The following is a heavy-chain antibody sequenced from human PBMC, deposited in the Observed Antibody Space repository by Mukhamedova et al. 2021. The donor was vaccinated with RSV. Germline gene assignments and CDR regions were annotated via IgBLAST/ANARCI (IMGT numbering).Heavy chain of an antibody. D-gene: IGHD1-14*01. CDR3: ARDRSRPFDY. V-gene: IGHV3-74*01. Sequence: TISSDNAKNTLYLQMNSLRAEDTAVYYCARDRSRPFDYWGQGTLVTVSS. J-gene: IGHJ4*02.